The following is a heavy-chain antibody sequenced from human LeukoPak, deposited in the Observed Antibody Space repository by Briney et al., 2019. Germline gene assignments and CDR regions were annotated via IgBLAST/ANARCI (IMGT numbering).Heavy chain of an antibody. V-gene: IGHV4-34*01. Sequence: SETLSLTCAVYGGSFSGYYWSWIRQRPGKGLEWIGEINHSGSTNYNPSLKSRVTISVDTSKNQFSLKLSSVTAADTAVYYCARQHCTSTSCYFDPWGQGTLVTVSS. J-gene: IGHJ5*02. CDR1: GGSFSGYY. CDR3: ARQHCTSTSCYFDP. D-gene: IGHD2-2*01. CDR2: INHSGST.